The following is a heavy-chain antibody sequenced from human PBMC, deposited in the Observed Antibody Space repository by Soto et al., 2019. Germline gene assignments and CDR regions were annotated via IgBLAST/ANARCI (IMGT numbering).Heavy chain of an antibody. CDR1: GFTFSNAW. J-gene: IGHJ4*02. CDR3: TTDLRDFWSGYYYGDY. V-gene: IGHV3-15*01. Sequence: LRLSCAASGFTFSNAWMSWVRQAPGKGLEWVGRIKSKTDGGTTDYAAPVKGRFTISRDDSKNTLYLQMNSLKTEDTAVYYCTTDLRDFWSGYYYGDYWGQGTLVTAPQ. D-gene: IGHD3-3*01. CDR2: IKSKTDGGTT.